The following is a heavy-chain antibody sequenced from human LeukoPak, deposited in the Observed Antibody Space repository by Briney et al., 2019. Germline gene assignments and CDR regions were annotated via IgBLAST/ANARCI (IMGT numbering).Heavy chain of an antibody. D-gene: IGHD4-17*01. Sequence: PGGSLRLSCAASGFTFRNCAMNGVRQARGKGREWGSSIAASSGSTYYANSVEGRFAISRGNSENTLYLQMNRLRAEDTALYYCAKAAYGDYVNWFDPWGQGTLVTVSS. CDR2: IAASSGST. V-gene: IGHV3-23*01. J-gene: IGHJ5*02. CDR3: AKAAYGDYVNWFDP. CDR1: GFTFRNCA.